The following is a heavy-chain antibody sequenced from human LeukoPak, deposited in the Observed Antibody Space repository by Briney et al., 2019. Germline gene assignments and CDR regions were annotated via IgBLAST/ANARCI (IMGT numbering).Heavy chain of an antibody. V-gene: IGHV4-31*03. CDR2: IYYSGST. Sequence: SETLSLTCTVSGGSISSGGYYWSWIRQHPGKGLEWIGYIYYSGSTYYNPSLKGRVTISVDTSKNQFSLKLSSVTAADTAVYYCARNELISSNYYYYGMDVWGQGTTVTVSS. CDR1: GGSISSGGYY. CDR3: ARNELISSNYYYYGMDV. J-gene: IGHJ6*02.